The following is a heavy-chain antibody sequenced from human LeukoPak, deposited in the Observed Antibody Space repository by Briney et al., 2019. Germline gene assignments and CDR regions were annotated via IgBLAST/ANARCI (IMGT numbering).Heavy chain of an antibody. J-gene: IGHJ4*02. CDR1: GYTLTELS. D-gene: IGHD3-10*01. V-gene: IGHV1-24*01. CDR3: ATDRSILVRGVISDY. Sequence: ASVKVSCKVSGYTLTELSMHWVRQAPGKGLEWMGGFDPEDGETICAQKFQGRVTMTEDTSTDTAYMELSSLRSEDTAVYYCATDRSILVRGVISDYWGQGTLVTVSS. CDR2: FDPEDGET.